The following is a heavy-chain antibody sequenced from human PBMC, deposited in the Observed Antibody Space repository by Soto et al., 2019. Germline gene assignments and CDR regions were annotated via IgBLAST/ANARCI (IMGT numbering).Heavy chain of an antibody. J-gene: IGHJ4*02. CDR1: GFTFSSYA. CDR2: ISGSGGST. CDR3: ATGLQLGYCSGGSCYEGAYFDY. Sequence: EVQLLESGGGLVQPGGSLRLSCAASGFTFSSYAMSWVRQAPGKGLEWVSAISGSGGSTYYADSVKGRFTISRDNSKNTLYLQMNSLRAEDTAVYYCATGLQLGYCSGGSCYEGAYFDYWGQGTLVTVSS. V-gene: IGHV3-23*01. D-gene: IGHD2-15*01.